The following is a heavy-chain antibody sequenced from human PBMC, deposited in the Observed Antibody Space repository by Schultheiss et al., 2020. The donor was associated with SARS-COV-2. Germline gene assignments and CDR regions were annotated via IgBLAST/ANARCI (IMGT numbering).Heavy chain of an antibody. CDR3: AIWAGCDRTSCSTGFSSPFDY. CDR2: ISTTTNT. CDR1: GLTFSIYS. V-gene: IGHV3-48*02. J-gene: IGHJ4*02. Sequence: GESLKISCAASGLTFSIYSVNWVRQAPGKGLEWISYISTTTNTYYTESVKGRFTISRDNAKNSLYLQMNSLRDEDTAVYYCAIWAGCDRTSCSTGFSSPFDYWGQGTLVTVS. D-gene: IGHD2-2*02.